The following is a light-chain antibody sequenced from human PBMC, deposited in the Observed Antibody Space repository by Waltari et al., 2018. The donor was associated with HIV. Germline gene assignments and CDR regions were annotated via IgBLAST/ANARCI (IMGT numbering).Light chain of an antibody. CDR2: EVS. J-gene: IGLJ3*02. V-gene: IGLV2-14*01. Sequence: QSALTQPASVSGSPGQSITIPCSGTGSLLRDYNSVSWYQHHPGKAPKVIIYEVSNRPSGVSSRFSGSISGNTASLTISGLQAEDEADYFCTSYISSASPEFGGGTKVTVL. CDR1: GSLLRDYNS. CDR3: TSYISSASPE.